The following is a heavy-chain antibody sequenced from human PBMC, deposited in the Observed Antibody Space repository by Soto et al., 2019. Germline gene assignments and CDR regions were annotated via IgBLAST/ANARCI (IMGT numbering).Heavy chain of an antibody. Sequence: GGSLRLSCAASGFTFSSYAMSWVRQAPGKGLECVSAISGSGGSTYYADPVKGRFTISRYNSKNTLHLQMNSLRAEDTAVYYCAKDRKGHSSGFIVWGQGTLVTVSS. CDR1: GFTFSSYA. CDR3: AKDRKGHSSGFIV. V-gene: IGHV3-23*01. D-gene: IGHD6-19*01. J-gene: IGHJ4*02. CDR2: ISGSGGST.